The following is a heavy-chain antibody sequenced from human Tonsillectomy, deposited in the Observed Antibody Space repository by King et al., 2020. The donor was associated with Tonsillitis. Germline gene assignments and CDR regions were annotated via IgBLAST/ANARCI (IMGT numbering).Heavy chain of an antibody. CDR3: ARGPHLLPPADSYSYCGMDV. CDR2: IIPVLAIA. V-gene: IGHV1-69*09. Sequence: QLVQSGAEVKKPGSSVKVSCKASGGTFSSYAISWVRQAPGQGLEWMGRIIPVLAIANYAQKFQGRVTITADKSTSTAYMELSSLRSDDTAVYYCARGPHLLPPADSYSYCGMDVWGQGTTVTVSS. D-gene: IGHD2-2*01. CDR1: GGTFSSYA. J-gene: IGHJ6*02.